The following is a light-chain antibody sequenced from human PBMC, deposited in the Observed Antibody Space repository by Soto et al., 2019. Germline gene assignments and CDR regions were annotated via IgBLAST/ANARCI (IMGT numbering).Light chain of an antibody. CDR1: QSVSSNF. J-gene: IGKJ4*01. CDR3: HQYSSSIT. V-gene: IGKV3-20*01. CDR2: GTS. Sequence: EIVLTQSPGTLSLSPGERATLSCRASQSVSSNFLAWYQLRPGQAPRLLIYGTSSRATGIPDRFSGSGSGADFTLTISSLEPEDFAVYFCHQYSSSITFGGGTKGEVK.